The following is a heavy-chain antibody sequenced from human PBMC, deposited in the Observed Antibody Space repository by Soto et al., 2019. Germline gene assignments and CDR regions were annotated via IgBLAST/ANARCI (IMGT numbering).Heavy chain of an antibody. J-gene: IGHJ3*02. Sequence: EVQLVESGGGLIQPGGSLRLSCAASGFTVRSNYMTWVRQAPGKGLEWVSALYSGGSTYYADSVKGRFTISRDNSENTLYLQMNSLRAEDTAVYYCTRALVDVAAHPRLDAFDIWGQGTVVTVSS. CDR2: LYSGGST. CDR1: GFTVRSNY. V-gene: IGHV3-53*01. D-gene: IGHD2-2*01. CDR3: TRALVDVAAHPRLDAFDI.